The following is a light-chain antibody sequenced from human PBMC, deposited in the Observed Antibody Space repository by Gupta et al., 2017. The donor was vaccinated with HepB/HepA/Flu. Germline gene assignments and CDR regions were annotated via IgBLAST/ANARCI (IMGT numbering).Light chain of an antibody. CDR3: QQSYNVPYT. V-gene: IGKV1-39*01. CDR2: AAS. Sequence: DIQVTQFPSSLSASVGDRVTITCRARQDVANSLNWYQQKPGKAPNLLIYAASTLKSGVPSRFSGSTSGTDFTLTISNLQPEDFATYFCQQSYNVPYTFGRGTNLDIK. CDR1: QDVANS. J-gene: IGKJ2*01.